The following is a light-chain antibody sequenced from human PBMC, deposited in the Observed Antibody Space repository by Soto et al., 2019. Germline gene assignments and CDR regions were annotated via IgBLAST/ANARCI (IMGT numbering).Light chain of an antibody. V-gene: IGKV4-1*01. CDR3: QQYYSTLLT. CDR1: QSVLYSSNNKNY. J-gene: IGKJ4*01. CDR2: WAS. Sequence: FVRTQAPGSLAVPLVDRATVSYKSSQSVLYSSNNKNYLAWYQQKPGQPPKLLIYWASTRESGVPDRFSGSGSGTDFTLTISSLQAEDVAVYYCQQYYSTLLTFGGGTKVDIK.